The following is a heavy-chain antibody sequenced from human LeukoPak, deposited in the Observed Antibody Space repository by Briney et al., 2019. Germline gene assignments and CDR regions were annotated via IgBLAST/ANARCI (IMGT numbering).Heavy chain of an antibody. CDR3: VRDPPRSGWSFDY. D-gene: IGHD6-19*01. Sequence: PGGSLRLSCAASGFIFKTYAMHWVREAPGKGLERVTMIWYDGSNKDYGDSVKGRFTISRDNSKNTVYLQMNSLRVEDTAVYYCVRDPPRSGWSFDYWGQGALVTVSS. CDR1: GFIFKTYA. CDR2: IWYDGSNK. V-gene: IGHV3-33*01. J-gene: IGHJ4*02.